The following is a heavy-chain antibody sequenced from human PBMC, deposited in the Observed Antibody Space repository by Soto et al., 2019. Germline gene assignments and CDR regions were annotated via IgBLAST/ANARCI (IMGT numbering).Heavy chain of an antibody. V-gene: IGHV1-69*01. J-gene: IGHJ6*02. CDR2: IIHIFGTA. D-gene: IGHD3-22*01. CDR3: AIPPDYDSSCYRPLYYYYGMDV. CDR1: GGTFSSDA. Sequence: QVQLVQSGAEVKKPGSSVKVSCKASGGTFSSDAISWVRQAPGQGLEWMGGIIHIFGTANYAQKFQGRVTITADESTSTAYMELSSLRSEDTAVYYCAIPPDYDSSCYRPLYYYYGMDVWGQGTTVAVSS.